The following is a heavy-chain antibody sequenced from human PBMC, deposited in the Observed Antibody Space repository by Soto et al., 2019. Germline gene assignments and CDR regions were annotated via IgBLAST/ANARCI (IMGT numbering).Heavy chain of an antibody. Sequence: SETLSLTCTVSGGSISSGGYYWSWIRQHPGKGLEWIGYIYYSGSTYYNPSLKSRVTISVGTSKNQFSLKLSSVTAADTAVYYCARDRLGYCISTSCYGTYYYGMDVWGQGTTVTVSS. CDR1: GGSISSGGYY. V-gene: IGHV4-31*03. CDR3: ARDRLGYCISTSCYGTYYYGMDV. CDR2: IYYSGST. J-gene: IGHJ6*02. D-gene: IGHD2-2*01.